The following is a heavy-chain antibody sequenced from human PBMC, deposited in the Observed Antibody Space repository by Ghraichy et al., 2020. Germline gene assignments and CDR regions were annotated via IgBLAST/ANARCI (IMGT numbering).Heavy chain of an antibody. D-gene: IGHD3-10*01. CDR2: IYYSGST. CDR1: GGSVSSGSYY. J-gene: IGHJ5*02. CDR3: AGALTKYGSDQACDP. Sequence: SETLSLTCTVSGGSVSSGSYYWSWIRQPPGKGLEWIGYIYYSGSTNYNPSLKRRVTISVDTSKNQFSLKLSSVTAADTAVYYCAGALTKYGSDQACDPWGPGTLVTVSS. V-gene: IGHV4-61*01.